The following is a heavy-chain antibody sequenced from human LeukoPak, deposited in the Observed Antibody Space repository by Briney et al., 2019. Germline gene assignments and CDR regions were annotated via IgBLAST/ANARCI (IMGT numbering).Heavy chain of an antibody. V-gene: IGHV3-30-3*01. Sequence: GGSLRLSCAASEFTFSYYTIHWVRQAPGKGLEWVAVISYDGSNQYYADSVKGRFTISRDNSKNTVYLQMNSLRGEDTAVYYCARTSDWSPGHFDDWGQGTLVTVSS. CDR2: ISYDGSNQ. D-gene: IGHD3-9*01. CDR1: EFTFSYYT. J-gene: IGHJ4*02. CDR3: ARTSDWSPGHFDD.